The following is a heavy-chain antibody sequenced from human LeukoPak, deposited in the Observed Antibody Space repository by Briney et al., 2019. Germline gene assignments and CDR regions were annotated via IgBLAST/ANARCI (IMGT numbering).Heavy chain of an antibody. Sequence: GSLRLSCAASGITVSSNYMTWVRQAPGKGLEWVSVTYSGGTTYYADSVKGRFTISRDNSKNTLYLQINSLRAEDTAVYYCARMPAVGGAVSWLAPWGQGTLVTVSS. CDR3: ARMPAVGGAVSWLAP. CDR1: GITVSSNY. V-gene: IGHV3-66*01. J-gene: IGHJ5*02. D-gene: IGHD6-13*01. CDR2: TYSGGTT.